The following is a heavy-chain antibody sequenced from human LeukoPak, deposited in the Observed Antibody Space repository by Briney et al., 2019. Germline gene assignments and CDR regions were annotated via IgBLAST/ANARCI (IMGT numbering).Heavy chain of an antibody. V-gene: IGHV4-59*01. D-gene: IGHD6-13*01. J-gene: IGHJ4*02. CDR1: GGSISNYY. Sequence: PSETLSLTCTVSGGSISNYYWSWIRQPPGKELEWIGYIYYSGSTNYNPSLKSRITISVDTSKNQFSLKLSSLTAADTAVYYCARGVVAAAGRTFDFWGQGTLVTVSS. CDR3: ARGVVAAAGRTFDF. CDR2: IYYSGST.